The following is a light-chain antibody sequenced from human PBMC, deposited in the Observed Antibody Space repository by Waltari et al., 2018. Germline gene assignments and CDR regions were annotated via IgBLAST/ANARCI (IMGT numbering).Light chain of an antibody. CDR1: SDINVGTYK. V-gene: IGLV5-45*03. Sequence: QAVLTQPSSLSASPGASASLTCTLRSDINVGTYKIYWYQQKPGSPPQSLLRYKSDSDRQQGSGVPSRFSGFKDASANAVILLISGLQSEDEADYYCMIWHSSAVVFGGGTKLTVL. CDR2: YKSDSDR. J-gene: IGLJ2*01. CDR3: MIWHSSAVV.